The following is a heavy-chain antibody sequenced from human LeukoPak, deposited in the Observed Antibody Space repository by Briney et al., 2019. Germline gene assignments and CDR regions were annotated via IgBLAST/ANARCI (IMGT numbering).Heavy chain of an antibody. CDR1: GGSISNSGYR. V-gene: IGHV4-39*01. J-gene: IGHJ5*02. CDR2: IYYNGNT. Sequence: SETLSLTCTVSGGSISNSGYRWGWIRQPPGKGLEWIGSIYYNGNTYYNPPLRSRVTISVDTSKKQFSLKVNSVTAADTAVYYCARHGGYCTSTSCNNLGRFDPWGQGTLVTVSS. CDR3: ARHGGYCTSTSCNNLGRFDP. D-gene: IGHD2-2*01.